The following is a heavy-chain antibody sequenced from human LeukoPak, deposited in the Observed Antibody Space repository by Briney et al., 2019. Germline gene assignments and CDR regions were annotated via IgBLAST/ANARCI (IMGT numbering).Heavy chain of an antibody. CDR3: ARGIYGSRFSFDY. CDR2: IFYSGST. J-gene: IGHJ4*02. V-gene: IGHV4-59*01. D-gene: IGHD1-14*01. CDR1: SGSIRSYY. Sequence: PSETLSLTCTVSSGSIRSYYWSWIRQPPGKGLEWIGYIFYSGSTNYNPSLMSRVTISVDTSKKQFSLKLTSMTAADTAVYYCARGIYGSRFSFDYWGQGTLVTVSS.